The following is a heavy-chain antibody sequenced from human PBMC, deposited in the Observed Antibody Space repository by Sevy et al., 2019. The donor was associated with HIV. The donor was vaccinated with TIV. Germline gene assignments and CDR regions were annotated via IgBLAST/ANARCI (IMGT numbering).Heavy chain of an antibody. V-gene: IGHV3-23*01. Sequence: GGSLRLSCAASGFTFSTYTMNWVRQAPGKGLEWVSAISGSGGSTYYADSVKGRFTISRDKSKNTLYLQMNNLRAEDTAVYYCAKGDSTFYAMEVWGQGTTVTVSS. J-gene: IGHJ6*02. CDR1: GFTFSTYT. D-gene: IGHD6-13*01. CDR2: ISGSGGST. CDR3: AKGDSTFYAMEV.